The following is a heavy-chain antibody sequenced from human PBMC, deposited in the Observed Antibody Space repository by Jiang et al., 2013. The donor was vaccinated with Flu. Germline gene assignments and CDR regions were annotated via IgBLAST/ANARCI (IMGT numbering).Heavy chain of an antibody. V-gene: IGHV1-2*02. CDR2: INPNSGGT. CDR3: AREERYYDSSGYENWFDP. J-gene: IGHJ5*02. Sequence: HWVRQAPGQGLEWMGWINPNSGGTNYAQKFQGRVTMTRDTSISTAYMELSRLRSDDTAVYYCAREERYYDSSGYENWFDPWGQGTLVTVSS. D-gene: IGHD3-22*01.